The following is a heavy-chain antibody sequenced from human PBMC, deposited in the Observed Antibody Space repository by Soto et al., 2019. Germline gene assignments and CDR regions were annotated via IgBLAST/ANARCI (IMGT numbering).Heavy chain of an antibody. J-gene: IGHJ6*02. CDR3: ARDKDRAQLGGNYYYILDV. D-gene: IGHD3-3*02. CDR2: MNPNSGNT. CDR1: GYTFTSYD. Sequence: ASVKVSCQAAGYTFTSYDINWVRQATGQGLEWMGWMNPNSGNTGYAQKFQGRVTMTRNTSISTAYMELSGLRSDDTAVYYCARDKDRAQLGGNYYYILDVWGQGTTVTVSS. V-gene: IGHV1-8*01.